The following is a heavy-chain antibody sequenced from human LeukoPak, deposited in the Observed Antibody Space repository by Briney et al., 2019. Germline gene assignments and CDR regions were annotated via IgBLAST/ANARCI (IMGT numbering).Heavy chain of an antibody. D-gene: IGHD3-22*01. Sequence: PGGSLRLSCAASGFTFSSYAMHWVRQAPGKGLEYVSAISSNGGSTYYANSVKGRFTISRDNSKNTLYLQMGSLRAEDMAVYYCARDPNPSYDSSGYGYFDYWGQGTLVTVSS. CDR2: ISSNGGST. CDR3: ARDPNPSYDSSGYGYFDY. J-gene: IGHJ4*02. V-gene: IGHV3-64*01. CDR1: GFTFSSYA.